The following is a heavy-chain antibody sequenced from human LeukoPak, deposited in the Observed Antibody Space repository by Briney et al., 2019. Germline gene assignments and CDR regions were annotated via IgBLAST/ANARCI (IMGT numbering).Heavy chain of an antibody. CDR1: GGSFSGYY. V-gene: IGHV4-34*01. D-gene: IGHD3-16*02. J-gene: IGHJ5*02. Sequence: PSETLSLTCAVYGGSFSGYYWSWIRQPPGKGLEWIGEINHSGSTNYNPSLKSRVTISVDTSKNQFSLKLSSVTAADTAVYYCAGDYYDYVWGSYRYTSRFDPWGQGTLVTVSS. CDR2: INHSGST. CDR3: AGDYYDYVWGSYRYTSRFDP.